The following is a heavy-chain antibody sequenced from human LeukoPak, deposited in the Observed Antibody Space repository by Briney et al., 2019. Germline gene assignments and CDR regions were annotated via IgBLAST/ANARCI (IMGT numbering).Heavy chain of an antibody. J-gene: IGHJ4*02. CDR3: ARDLSQYSSSWGDY. Sequence: ASVRVSCKASGYTFTGYYMHWVRQAPGQGLEWMGWINPNSGGTNYAQKFQGRVTMTRDTSISTAYMELSRLRSDDTAVYYCARDLSQYSSSWGDYWGQGTLVTVSS. V-gene: IGHV1-2*02. CDR2: INPNSGGT. D-gene: IGHD6-13*01. CDR1: GYTFTGYY.